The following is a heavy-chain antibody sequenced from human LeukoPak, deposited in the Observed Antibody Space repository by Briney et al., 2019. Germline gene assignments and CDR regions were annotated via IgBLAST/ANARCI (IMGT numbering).Heavy chain of an antibody. CDR3: AKVSAYDSSGYHTYLDY. J-gene: IGHJ4*02. CDR1: GFTFSSYA. CDR2: ISGSGGST. V-gene: IGHV3-23*01. D-gene: IGHD3-22*01. Sequence: GGSLRLSCAASGFTFSSYAMSWVRQAPGKGLEWDSAISGSGGSTYYADSVKGRFTISRDNSKNTLYLQMNSLRAEDTAVYYCAKVSAYDSSGYHTYLDYWGQGTLVTVSS.